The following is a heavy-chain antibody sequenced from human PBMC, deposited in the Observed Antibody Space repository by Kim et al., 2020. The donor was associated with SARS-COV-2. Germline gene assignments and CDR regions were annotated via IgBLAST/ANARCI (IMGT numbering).Heavy chain of an antibody. D-gene: IGHD1-26*01. Sequence: ASVKVSCKASGYTFTSYGISWVRQAPGQGLEWMGWISAYNGNTNYAQKLQGRVTMTTDTSTSTAYMELRSLRSDDTAVYYCARDAWSTKVGYYYYGMDVWGQGTTVTVPS. CDR1: GYTFTSYG. CDR2: ISAYNGNT. J-gene: IGHJ6*02. CDR3: ARDAWSTKVGYYYYGMDV. V-gene: IGHV1-18*01.